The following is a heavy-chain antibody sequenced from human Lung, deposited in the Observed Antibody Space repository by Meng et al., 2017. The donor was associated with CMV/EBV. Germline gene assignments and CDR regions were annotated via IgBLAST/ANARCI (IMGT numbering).Heavy chain of an antibody. CDR3: ATIAAAERNGMDA. V-gene: IGHV4-34*01. CDR2: INHSGST. J-gene: IGHJ6*02. CDR1: GGSFSGYY. D-gene: IGHD6-13*01. Sequence: SETLSLXCAVYGGSFSGYYWSWIRQPPGKGLEWIGEINHSGSTNYNPSLKSRVTISVDTSKNQFSLKLSSVTAADTAVYYCATIAAAERNGMDAWGQGTTVTVSS.